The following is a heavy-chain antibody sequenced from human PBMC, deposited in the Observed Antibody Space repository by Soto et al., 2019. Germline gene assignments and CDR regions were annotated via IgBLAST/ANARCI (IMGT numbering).Heavy chain of an antibody. CDR3: AREEVGYDFYYGIDV. CDR1: GFTLSSYA. J-gene: IGHJ6*02. Sequence: GGPLRLSCAASGFTLSSYAMHWVRKAPGKGLEWVAVISYYGNNNYYADAVKGQFTISRDNSKNTRYLQMNSLRAEDTAVYYCAREEVGYDFYYGIDVWGQGTTVTVSS. V-gene: IGHV3-30-3*01. CDR2: ISYYGNNN. D-gene: IGHD5-12*01.